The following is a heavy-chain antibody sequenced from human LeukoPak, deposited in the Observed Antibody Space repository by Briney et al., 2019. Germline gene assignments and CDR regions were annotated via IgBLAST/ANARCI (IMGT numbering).Heavy chain of an antibody. CDR2: VDPEDGET. CDR1: GYTFTDYY. Sequence: ASVKISCKVSGYTFTDYYMHWVQQAPGKGPEWMGLVDPEDGETIYAEKFQGRVTITADTSTDTAYMELSSLRSEDTAVYYCATSPYCGGDCYLDWFDPWGQGTLVTVSS. J-gene: IGHJ5*02. CDR3: ATSPYCGGDCYLDWFDP. V-gene: IGHV1-69-2*01. D-gene: IGHD2-21*01.